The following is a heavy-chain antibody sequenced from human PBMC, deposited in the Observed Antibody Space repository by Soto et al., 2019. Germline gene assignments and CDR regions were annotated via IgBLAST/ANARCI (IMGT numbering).Heavy chain of an antibody. CDR3: AMGLAAAGTLDY. CDR2: ISGSGGTP. Sequence: GGSLRLSCAASGFTFSSSAISWVRQAPGRGLEWFSNISGSGGTPYYAASVKGRFNISRDNSKNTLYLVLNSLRAEDTAVYYCAMGLAAAGTLDYWGQGTLVTVSS. J-gene: IGHJ4*02. V-gene: IGHV3-23*01. CDR1: GFTFSSSA. D-gene: IGHD6-13*01.